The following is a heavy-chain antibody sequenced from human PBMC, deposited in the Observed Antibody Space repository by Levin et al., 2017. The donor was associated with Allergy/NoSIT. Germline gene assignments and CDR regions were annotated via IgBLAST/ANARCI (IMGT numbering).Heavy chain of an antibody. D-gene: IGHD2-2*03. CDR3: ARHGSDYYHMDV. CDR2: TYNSGTT. J-gene: IGHJ6*03. Sequence: SCTVSGGSISGHYWSWIRQPPGKGLEWIAYTYNSGTTNYNPSLKSRVTISVDTSKNQLSLKLNSVTAADTAIYYCARHGSDYYHMDVWGKGTTVTVSS. V-gene: IGHV4-59*08. CDR1: GGSISGHY.